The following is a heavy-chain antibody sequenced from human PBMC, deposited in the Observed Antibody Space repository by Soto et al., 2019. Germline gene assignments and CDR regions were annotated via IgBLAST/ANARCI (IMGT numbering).Heavy chain of an antibody. V-gene: IGHV3-72*01. J-gene: IGHJ5*02. D-gene: IGHD3-10*01. CDR3: ARVFGSGGYAPHDH. Sequence: GGALRLSCAASGFTFSDHYMDWVRQAPGEGLEWVGCTRKNTNSYTTEYAASVKGRFTISRDDSKNSLYLQMNILKTEDTALYYCARVFGSGGYAPHDHWGQGALVTVSS. CDR1: GFTFSDHY. CDR2: TRKNTNSYTT.